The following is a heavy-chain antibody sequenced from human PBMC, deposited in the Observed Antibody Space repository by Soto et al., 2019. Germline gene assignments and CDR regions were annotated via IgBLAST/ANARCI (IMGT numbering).Heavy chain of an antibody. CDR1: GFTFSSYS. Sequence: GGSLRLSCAASGFTFSSYSMNWVRQAPGKGLEWVSSISSSSSYIYYADSVKGRFTISRDNAKNSLYLQMNSLRAEDTAVYYCARDRLPKNYDFWRRDGMDVWGQGTTVTVSS. D-gene: IGHD3-3*01. CDR3: ARDRLPKNYDFWRRDGMDV. CDR2: ISSSSSYI. J-gene: IGHJ6*02. V-gene: IGHV3-21*01.